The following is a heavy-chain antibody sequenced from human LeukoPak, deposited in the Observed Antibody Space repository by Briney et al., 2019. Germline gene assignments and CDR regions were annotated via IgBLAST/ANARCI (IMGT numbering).Heavy chain of an antibody. CDR1: GFTFDDYA. V-gene: IGHV3-43*02. D-gene: IGHD3-3*01. CDR2: ISGDGSTT. Sequence: GGSLRLSCAASGFTFDDYAMHWVRQAPGKSLEWVSLISGDGSTTYYADSVKGRFTISRDNSKNSLYLQVNSLRTEDTALYYCAKDMGPLGTIWLDYWGQRTLVTVSS. CDR3: AKDMGPLGTIWLDY. J-gene: IGHJ4*02.